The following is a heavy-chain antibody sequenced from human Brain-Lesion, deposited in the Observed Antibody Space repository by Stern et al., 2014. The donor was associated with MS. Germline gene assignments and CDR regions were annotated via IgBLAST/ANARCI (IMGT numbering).Heavy chain of an antibody. CDR3: AKWPHHIAVAGTRYFQH. Sequence: VQLVQSGGGLVQPGGSLRLSCAASGFSFRTYAMSWVRQTPGKGLQWVSVISGRGGRTYDADFVKGRFTISRDNSKNTLYLQMDSLRADDTAVYYCAKWPHHIAVAGTRYFQHWGQGTLVTVSS. J-gene: IGHJ1*01. CDR1: GFSFRTYA. CDR2: ISGRGGRT. V-gene: IGHV3-23*04. D-gene: IGHD6-19*01.